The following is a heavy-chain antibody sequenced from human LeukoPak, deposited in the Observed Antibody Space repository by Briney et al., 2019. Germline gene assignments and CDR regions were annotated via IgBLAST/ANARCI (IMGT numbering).Heavy chain of an antibody. CDR1: GYTFTADY. CDR3: ASEAFCASGNCYLQRVAS. J-gene: IGHJ4*02. Sequence: ASVKLSCKLSGYTFTADYMRGGRQAPRQGVERVVWIDLKTGNTRYAQKFQGRVTITRDTPIGTVYMELSSLKSDDTAVYYCASEAFCASGNCYLQRVASWGRGTLVSVSS. D-gene: IGHD3-22*01. V-gene: IGHV1-2*02. CDR2: IDLKTGNT.